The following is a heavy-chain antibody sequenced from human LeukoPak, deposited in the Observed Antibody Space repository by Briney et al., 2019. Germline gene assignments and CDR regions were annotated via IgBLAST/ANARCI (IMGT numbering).Heavy chain of an antibody. D-gene: IGHD5/OR15-5a*01. Sequence: ASVKVSCKASGYTFTGYYMHWVRQAPGQGLEWMGWINPNSGGTNYAQKFQGRVTMTRDTSISTAYMELSRLRSDDTAVYYCARDKSTSGGLYFDYWGQGTLVTVSS. V-gene: IGHV1-2*02. CDR3: ARDKSTSGGLYFDY. CDR1: GYTFTGYY. CDR2: INPNSGGT. J-gene: IGHJ4*02.